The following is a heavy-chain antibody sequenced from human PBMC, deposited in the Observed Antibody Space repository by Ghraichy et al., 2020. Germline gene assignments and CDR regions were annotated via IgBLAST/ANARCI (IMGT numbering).Heavy chain of an antibody. D-gene: IGHD6-25*01. CDR3: ARHNVRSASNPFDP. Sequence: ESLNISCTVSGGSMSGTTFIWGWVRQPPGKGLEWIGSVSYSGNIQYNPSLKNRVTVSVDTSKNQFSLRLSSVTAPDTAVYYCARHNVRSASNPFDPWGQGTLVTVSS. CDR1: GGSMSGTTFI. CDR2: VSYSGNI. J-gene: IGHJ5*02. V-gene: IGHV4-39*01.